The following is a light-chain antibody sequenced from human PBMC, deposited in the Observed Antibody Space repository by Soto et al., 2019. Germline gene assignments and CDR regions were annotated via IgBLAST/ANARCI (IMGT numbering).Light chain of an antibody. J-gene: IGKJ1*01. CDR2: DAS. V-gene: IGKV1-5*01. CDR3: QQYGSSGT. CDR1: QSISSW. Sequence: DIQMTQSPSTLSASVGDRVTITCRASQSISSWLAWYQQKPGKAPKLLIYDASSLESGVPSRFSGSGSGTDFTLTISRLEPEDFAVYYCQQYGSSGTFGQGTKVEIK.